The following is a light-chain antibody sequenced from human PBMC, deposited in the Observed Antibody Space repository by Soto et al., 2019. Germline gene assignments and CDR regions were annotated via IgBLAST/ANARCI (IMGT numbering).Light chain of an antibody. J-gene: IGLJ1*01. CDR2: SSN. Sequence: QSVLTQPPSASGTPGQRVTISCSGSSSSIGSNTVTWYHQLPGTAPKLLIHSSNQRPSGVPDRFSGSKSGTSASLAISGLQSEDESDYYCAAWDDSLNGYVLGSGTKVTVL. CDR1: SSSIGSNT. CDR3: AAWDDSLNGYV. V-gene: IGLV1-44*01.